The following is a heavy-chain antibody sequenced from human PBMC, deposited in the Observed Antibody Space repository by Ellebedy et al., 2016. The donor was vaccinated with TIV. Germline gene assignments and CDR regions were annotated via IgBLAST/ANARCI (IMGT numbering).Heavy chain of an antibody. V-gene: IGHV3-23*01. CDR2: IVGSGA. J-gene: IGHJ4*02. Sequence: PGGSLRLSCAASGFTFSRYAIGWVRQAPGKGLEWVSGIVGSGAQKYADSVKGRFTISRDNSKGTVDLQMNSLRVEDTAVYFCAKDRTPGDGYWVFDDWGQGTLVTV. CDR1: GFTFSRYA. D-gene: IGHD5-18*01. CDR3: AKDRTPGDGYWVFDD.